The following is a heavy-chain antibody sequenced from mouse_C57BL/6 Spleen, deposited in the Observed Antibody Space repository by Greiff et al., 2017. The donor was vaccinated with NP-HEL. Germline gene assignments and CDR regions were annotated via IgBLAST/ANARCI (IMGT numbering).Heavy chain of an antibody. Sequence: ESGPGLVKPSQSLSLTCSVTGYSITSGYYWNWIRQFPGNKLEWMGYISYDGSNNYNPSLKNRISITRDTSKNQFFLKLNSVTTEDTATYYCATRTTVDYFDYWGQGTTLTVSS. CDR2: ISYDGSN. V-gene: IGHV3-6*01. J-gene: IGHJ2*01. D-gene: IGHD1-1*01. CDR1: GYSITSGYY. CDR3: ATRTTVDYFDY.